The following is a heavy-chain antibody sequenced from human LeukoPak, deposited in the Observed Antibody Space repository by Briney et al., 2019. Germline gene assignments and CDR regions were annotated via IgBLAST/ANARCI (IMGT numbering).Heavy chain of an antibody. D-gene: IGHD4-17*01. J-gene: IGHJ4*02. V-gene: IGHV4-34*01. CDR3: ARVKSTVTAYFDS. Sequence: SETLSLTCAVDGGSLSGYYWGWIRQPPGKGLEWIGEINPTGRTNYNPSLKSRVIISADTSKRQFSLELRSVTAADTAVFYCARVKSTVTAYFDSWGQGTLVTVSS. CDR1: GGSLSGYY. CDR2: INPTGRT.